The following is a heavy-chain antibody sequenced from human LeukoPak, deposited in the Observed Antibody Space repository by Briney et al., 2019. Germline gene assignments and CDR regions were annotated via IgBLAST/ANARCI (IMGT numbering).Heavy chain of an antibody. Sequence: PGGSLRLSCAASRFTFSSYGMHWVRQAPGKGLEWVAFIRYDGSNKYYADSVKGRFTISRDNSKNTLYLQMNSLRAEDTAVYYCAKGGGEYCSSTSCPVDYWGQGTLVTASS. CDR3: AKGGGEYCSSTSCPVDY. CDR2: IRYDGSNK. J-gene: IGHJ4*02. D-gene: IGHD2-2*01. CDR1: RFTFSSYG. V-gene: IGHV3-30*02.